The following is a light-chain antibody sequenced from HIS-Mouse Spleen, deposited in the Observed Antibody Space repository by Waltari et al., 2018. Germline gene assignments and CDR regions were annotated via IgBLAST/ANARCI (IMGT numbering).Light chain of an antibody. CDR2: EGS. CDR1: SSDVGSYNL. CDR3: CSYAGSSTPWV. J-gene: IGLJ3*02. Sequence: QSALTQPASVSGSPGQSITISCTGTSSDVGSYNLVSWYQQHPGKAPKLMIYEGSKRPSGLYKRFAGSKSGNTASLTISGLQAEDEADYYCCSYAGSSTPWVFGGGTKLTVL. V-gene: IGLV2-23*01.